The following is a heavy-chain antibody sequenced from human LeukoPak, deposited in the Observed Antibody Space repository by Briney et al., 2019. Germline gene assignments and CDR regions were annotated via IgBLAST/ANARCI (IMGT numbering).Heavy chain of an antibody. CDR3: ARGGSYIDY. J-gene: IGHJ4*02. D-gene: IGHD1-26*01. Sequence: ASVRVSCTASGYSFTNYDINWVRQAPGQGLEWMGWMNANSGHTGYAQMFQGRVTMTRNTSTNTAYMELSSLRSDDTAVYYCARGGSYIDYWGQGTLITVSS. V-gene: IGHV1-8*01. CDR1: GYSFTNYD. CDR2: MNANSGHT.